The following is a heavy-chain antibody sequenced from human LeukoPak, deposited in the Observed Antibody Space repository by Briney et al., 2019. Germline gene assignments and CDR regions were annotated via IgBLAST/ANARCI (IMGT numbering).Heavy chain of an antibody. J-gene: IGHJ4*02. D-gene: IGHD3-10*01. CDR3: ARDHGSGSYNYFDY. V-gene: IGHV1-2*02. Sequence: ASVKVPCKTSGFTFTGYYIHWVRQAPGQGLEWMGWINPNSGGTNYAQKFQGRVTMTRDTSISTAYMELSRLRSDDTAVYYCARDHGSGSYNYFDYWGQGTLVTVSS. CDR1: GFTFTGYY. CDR2: INPNSGGT.